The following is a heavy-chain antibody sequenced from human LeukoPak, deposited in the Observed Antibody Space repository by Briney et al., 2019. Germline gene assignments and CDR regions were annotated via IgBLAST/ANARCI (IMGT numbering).Heavy chain of an antibody. D-gene: IGHD2-15*01. CDR3: ARASYCSDGSCYSDY. Sequence: ASVKVSCRASGYTFSSYSISWVRQAPGQGLEWMGWISAYNGNTIYAQKVKGRVTMTTDTSTSTAYMELRSLKSDDTAVYYCARASYCSDGSCYSDYWGQGTLVTVSS. CDR1: GYTFSSYS. CDR2: ISAYNGNT. J-gene: IGHJ4*02. V-gene: IGHV1-18*01.